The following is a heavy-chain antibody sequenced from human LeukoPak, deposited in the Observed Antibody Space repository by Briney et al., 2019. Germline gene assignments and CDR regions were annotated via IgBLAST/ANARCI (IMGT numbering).Heavy chain of an antibody. Sequence: GGSLRLSCAASGFALNTYAMHWVRQAPGQGLEWVALIWHDGSHKFYSNSVRGQFTISRDNSKNTVSLQMNNLRPEDTAVYYCAREILGSGSYPDFWGQGTLVTVSS. D-gene: IGHD3-10*01. CDR1: GFALNTYA. V-gene: IGHV3-33*01. J-gene: IGHJ4*02. CDR3: AREILGSGSYPDF. CDR2: IWHDGSHK.